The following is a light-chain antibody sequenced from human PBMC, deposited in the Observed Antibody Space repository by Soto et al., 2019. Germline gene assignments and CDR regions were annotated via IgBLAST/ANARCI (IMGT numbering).Light chain of an antibody. V-gene: IGKV3-20*01. J-gene: IGKJ1*01. Sequence: EIVWTQSPGTLSLSPGERATLSCSASQSVSSSYLAWYQQKPGQAPRLLIYAASSRATGIPDRFSGSGSGTDFTLTISRLEPEEFAVYYSQQYVSSPRTFGQGTKVEIK. CDR1: QSVSSSY. CDR2: AAS. CDR3: QQYVSSPRT.